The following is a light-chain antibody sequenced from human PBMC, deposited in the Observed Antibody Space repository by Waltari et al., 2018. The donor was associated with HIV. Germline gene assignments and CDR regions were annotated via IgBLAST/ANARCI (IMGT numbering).Light chain of an antibody. J-gene: IGLJ3*02. V-gene: IGLV3-21*02. CDR3: QVWDSSHYHRGV. CDR2: DDT. CDR1: NIGSKS. Sequence: SYVLTQPPSVSVAPGQTARISCVGNNIGSKSVQWYQQRPGQAPILVVYDDTERPSAIPERISGSNSGNTATLTISRVEAGDEADYYCQVWDSSHYHRGVFGGGTNLTVL.